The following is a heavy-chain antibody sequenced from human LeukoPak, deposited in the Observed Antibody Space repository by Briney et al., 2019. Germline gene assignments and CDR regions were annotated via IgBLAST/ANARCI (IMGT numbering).Heavy chain of an antibody. Sequence: SETLSLTCTVSGGSISSSSYYWGWIRQPPGKELEWIGSIYYSGSTYYNPSLKSRVTISVDTSKNQFSLKLSSVTAADTAVYYCARTITIQLAFDYWGQGTLVTVSS. J-gene: IGHJ4*02. CDR1: GGSISSSSYY. D-gene: IGHD1-1*01. V-gene: IGHV4-39*01. CDR2: IYYSGST. CDR3: ARTITIQLAFDY.